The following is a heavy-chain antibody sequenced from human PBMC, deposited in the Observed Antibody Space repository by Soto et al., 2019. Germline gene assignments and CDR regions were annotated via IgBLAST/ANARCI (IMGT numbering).Heavy chain of an antibody. CDR1: FSIYG. CDR2: ISGSGGST. J-gene: IGHJ6*04. Sequence: FSIYGVGWVRQAPGKGLEWVSAISGSGGSTYYADSVKGRFTISRDNSKNTLYLQMNSLRAQDTAVYYCAKEWLDVWGKGTTVTVSS. CDR3: AKEWLDV. V-gene: IGHV3-23*01.